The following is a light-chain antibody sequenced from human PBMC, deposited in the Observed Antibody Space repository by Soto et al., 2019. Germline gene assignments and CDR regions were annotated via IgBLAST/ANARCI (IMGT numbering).Light chain of an antibody. J-gene: IGLJ1*01. CDR2: DIS. V-gene: IGLV2-14*03. CDR1: SSDVGGYKY. Sequence: QSALTQPASVSGSPGPSITISCTGTSSDVGGYKYVSWYQQHPGKAPKLMIYDISNRPSGVSNRFSGSKSGNTASLTISGLPAEDEAIYYFSSYTRSSTRVFGTGTKLTVL. CDR3: SSYTRSSTRV.